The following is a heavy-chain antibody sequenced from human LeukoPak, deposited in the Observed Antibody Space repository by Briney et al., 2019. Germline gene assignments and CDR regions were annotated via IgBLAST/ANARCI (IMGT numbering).Heavy chain of an antibody. CDR3: ARVYYYGSGSYWNNWFDP. CDR1: GGTFSSYT. D-gene: IGHD3-10*01. CDR2: IIPILGIA. V-gene: IGHV1-69*16. Sequence: GASVRVSCKASGGTFSSYTISWVRQAPGQGLEWMGRIIPILGIANYAQKFQGRVTITTDESTSTAYMELSSLRSEDTAVYYCARVYYYGSGSYWNNWFDPWGQGTLVTVSS. J-gene: IGHJ5*02.